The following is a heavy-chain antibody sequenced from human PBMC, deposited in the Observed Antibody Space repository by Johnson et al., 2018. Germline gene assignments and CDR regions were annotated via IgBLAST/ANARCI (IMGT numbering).Heavy chain of an antibody. CDR2: IYSGGST. CDR1: GFTFSTYS. D-gene: IGHD3-10*01. J-gene: IGHJ6*03. V-gene: IGHV3-66*01. Sequence: VQLVESGGGLVKPGGSLRLSCAASGFTFSTYSMNWVRQAPGKGLEWVSVIYSGGSTYYADSVKDRFTISRDNAKNTLSLQMNSLRAGDTAVYYCARFGETKRGAYYYYYMDVGGKGTAVTVSS. CDR3: ARFGETKRGAYYYYYMDV.